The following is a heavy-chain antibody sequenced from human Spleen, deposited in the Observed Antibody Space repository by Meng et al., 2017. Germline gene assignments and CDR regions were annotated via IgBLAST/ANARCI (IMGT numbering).Heavy chain of an antibody. Sequence: GSLRLSCVVSGGSFSDYYWSWIRQPPGKGLEWIGEINHSGSTNYNPSLESRATISVDTSQNNLSLKLSSVTAADSAMYYCARGPTTMAHDFDYWGQGTLVTVSS. V-gene: IGHV4-34*01. CDR3: ARGPTTMAHDFDY. J-gene: IGHJ4*02. D-gene: IGHD4-11*01. CDR2: INHSGST. CDR1: GGSFSDYY.